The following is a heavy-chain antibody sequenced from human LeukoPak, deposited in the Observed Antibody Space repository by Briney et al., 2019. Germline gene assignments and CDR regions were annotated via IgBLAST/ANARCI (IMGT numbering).Heavy chain of an antibody. V-gene: IGHV1-46*01. Sequence: ASVKVSCKASGYTFTSYYMHWVRQAPGQGLEWMGIINPSGGSTTYAQKFQGRVTMTRDTSTSTVYMELSSLRSEDTAVYYCARQEKHDYGDYEVAFDIWGQGTMVTVSS. CDR2: INPSGGST. J-gene: IGHJ3*02. D-gene: IGHD4-17*01. CDR1: GYTFTSYY. CDR3: ARQEKHDYGDYEVAFDI.